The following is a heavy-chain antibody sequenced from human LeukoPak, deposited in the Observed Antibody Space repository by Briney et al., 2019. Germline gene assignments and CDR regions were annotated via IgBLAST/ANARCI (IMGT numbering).Heavy chain of an antibody. CDR3: ARDRWFGELTLYYYYGMDV. CDR2: ISYDGSNK. D-gene: IGHD3-10*01. J-gene: IGHJ6*02. Sequence: PGRSLRLSCAASGFTFSSYAMHWVRQAPGKGLEWVAVISYDGSNKYYADSVKGRFTISRDNSKNTLYLQMNSLRAEDTAVYYCARDRWFGELTLYYYYGMDVWSQGTTVTVSS. CDR1: GFTFSSYA. V-gene: IGHV3-30-3*01.